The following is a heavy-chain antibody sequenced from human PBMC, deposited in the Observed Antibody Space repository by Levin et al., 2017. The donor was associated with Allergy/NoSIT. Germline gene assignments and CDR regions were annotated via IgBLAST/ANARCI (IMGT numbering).Heavy chain of an antibody. CDR1: GGSISSYY. Sequence: SCTVSGGSISSYYWSWIRQPPGKGLEWIGYIYYSGSTNYNPSFRSRVTISIDTSKNQFSLRLSSVTAADTAVYYCVRDIGVRQNSDSSGYSSSRFVWFDPWGQGTLVTVSS. V-gene: IGHV4-59*01. CDR2: IYYSGST. J-gene: IGHJ5*02. D-gene: IGHD3-22*01. CDR3: VRDIGVRQNSDSSGYSSSRFVWFDP.